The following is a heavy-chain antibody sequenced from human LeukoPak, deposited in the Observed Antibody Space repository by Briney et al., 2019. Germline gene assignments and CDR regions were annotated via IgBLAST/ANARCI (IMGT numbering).Heavy chain of an antibody. V-gene: IGHV3-7*01. CDR3: ARAGGAFWSGPSDY. Sequence: GESLKISFAASGFPFSSYWMSWVRQAPGKGVEGVANIKQDGSERYYLDSVKGRFTISRDNAKNSLYLQMNSLRAEDTAVYYCARAGGAFWSGPSDYWGQGTLVTVSS. CDR2: IKQDGSER. CDR1: GFPFSSYW. D-gene: IGHD3-3*01. J-gene: IGHJ4*02.